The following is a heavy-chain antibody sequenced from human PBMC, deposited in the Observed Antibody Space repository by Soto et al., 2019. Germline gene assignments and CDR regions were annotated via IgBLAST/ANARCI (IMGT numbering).Heavy chain of an antibody. CDR3: TTLPTGIAVAGWAFDI. V-gene: IGHV3-15*07. CDR2: IKSKTDGGTT. D-gene: IGHD6-19*01. CDR1: SVSNAW. Sequence: SVSNAWMNWVRQAPGKGLEWVGRIKSKTDGGTTDYAAPVKGRFTISRDDSKNTLYLQINSLKTEDTAVYYCTTLPTGIAVAGWAFDIWGQGTMVTVSS. J-gene: IGHJ3*02.